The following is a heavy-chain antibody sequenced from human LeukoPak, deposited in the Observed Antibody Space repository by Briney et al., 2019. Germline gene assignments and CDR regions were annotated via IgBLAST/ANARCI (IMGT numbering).Heavy chain of an antibody. CDR1: GFTFSSYT. D-gene: IGHD7-27*01. CDR3: AKDGGLWVSAHWGDS. Sequence: GGSLRLSCTASGFTFSSYTMTWVRQAPGKGLKWVSTITTGDGNTYYADSVKGRFTVSRDDSKNTLYLQMNSLRAEDTAVYYCAKDGGLWVSAHWGDSWGRGTLVTVS. CDR2: ITTGDGNT. V-gene: IGHV3-23*01. J-gene: IGHJ4*02.